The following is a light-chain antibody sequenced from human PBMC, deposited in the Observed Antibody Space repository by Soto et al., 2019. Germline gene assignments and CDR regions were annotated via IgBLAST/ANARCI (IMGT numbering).Light chain of an antibody. CDR3: CSYAGTSYV. CDR1: SSDVGGYNY. J-gene: IGLJ1*01. CDR2: DVS. Sequence: QSALTQPRSVSGSPGQSVTISCSGTSSDVGGYNYVSWYQQHPGKAPKLMIYDVSKQPSGVPDRFSGSKSGNTASLTISGLQAEDEADYFCCSYAGTSYVFGTVTQLTVL. V-gene: IGLV2-11*01.